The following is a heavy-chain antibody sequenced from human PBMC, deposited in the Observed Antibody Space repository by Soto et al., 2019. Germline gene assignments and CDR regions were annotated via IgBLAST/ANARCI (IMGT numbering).Heavy chain of an antibody. V-gene: IGHV1-69*13. CDR3: ARGGAAAEIDY. CDR2: IIPIFGTA. Sequence: ASVKVSCKASGGTFSSYAISWVRQAPGQGLEWMGGIIPIFGTANYAQEFQGRVTITADESTSTAYMELSSLRSEDTAVYYCARGGAAAEIDYWGQGTLVTVSS. CDR1: GGTFSSYA. D-gene: IGHD2-2*01. J-gene: IGHJ4*02.